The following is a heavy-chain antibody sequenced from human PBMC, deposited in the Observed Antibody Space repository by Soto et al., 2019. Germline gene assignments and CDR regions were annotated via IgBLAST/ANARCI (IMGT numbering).Heavy chain of an antibody. J-gene: IGHJ6*02. D-gene: IGHD2-21*01. CDR2: INPSGGST. V-gene: IGHV1-46*01. CDR3: AREKSKYSGMDV. Sequence: ASVKVSCKASGYTFTNYYMHWVRQAPGQGLEWMGVINPSGGSTTYAQKFQGRVTMTRDTSTSTVYMELSSLISEDTTEYYCAREKSKYSGMDVWGQGTTVTVSS. CDR1: GYTFTNYY.